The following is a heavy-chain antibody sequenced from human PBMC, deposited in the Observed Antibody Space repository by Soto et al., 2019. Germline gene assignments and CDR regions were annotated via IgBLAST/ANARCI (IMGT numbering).Heavy chain of an antibody. CDR2: IQYNGYS. D-gene: IGHD3-10*01. CDR1: GGSITNYY. V-gene: IGHV4-59*08. Sequence: QVQLQESGPGLVKPSETLSLTCTVSGGSITNYYCSWFRQPPGKGLEWIGYIQYNGYSAYNLSLKGGIHMSMDPSKIQFSLMGESGTPTDPAGYFCGRHGFGPLHCPGDVWGQGTTVIVSS. CDR3: GRHGFGPLHCPGDV. J-gene: IGHJ6*02.